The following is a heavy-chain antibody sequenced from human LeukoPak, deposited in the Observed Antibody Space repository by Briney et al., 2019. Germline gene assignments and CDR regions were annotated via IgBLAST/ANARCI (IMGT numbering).Heavy chain of an antibody. CDR2: VGWKGGII. V-gene: IGHV3-9*01. D-gene: IGHD3-10*01. CDR1: GFTFTRHS. CDR3: AKDIDYGSGTYFKSFDY. J-gene: IGHJ4*02. Sequence: GGSLTLSCAASGFTFTRHSMNWVRQAPGKGLEWVAGVGWKGGIIGYADSVKGRFTISRDNAKNSLYLQMNSLRAEDTAFYYCAKDIDYGSGTYFKSFDYWGQGILVTVSS.